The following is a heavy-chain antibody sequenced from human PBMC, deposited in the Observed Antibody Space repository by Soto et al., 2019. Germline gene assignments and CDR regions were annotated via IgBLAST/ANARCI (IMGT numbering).Heavy chain of an antibody. J-gene: IGHJ4*02. D-gene: IGHD2-2*01. Sequence: PSETLSLTCTVSGGSISSSSYYWGWIRQPPGKGLEWIGSIYYSGSTYYNPSLKSRVTISVDTSKNQFSLKLSSVTAADTAVYYCARLQVVPAAGRLDYWGQGTLVTVSS. CDR2: IYYSGST. V-gene: IGHV4-39*01. CDR1: GGSISSSSYY. CDR3: ARLQVVPAAGRLDY.